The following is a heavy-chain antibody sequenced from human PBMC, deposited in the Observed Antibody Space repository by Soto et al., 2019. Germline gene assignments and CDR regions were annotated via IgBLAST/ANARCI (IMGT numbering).Heavy chain of an antibody. CDR1: GGTFSSYT. CDR3: ASYSSSWYYY. CDR2: IIPILGIA. J-gene: IGHJ4*02. Sequence: QVQLVQSGAEVKKPGSSVTVSCKASGGTFSSYTISWVRQAPGQGLEWMGRIIPILGIANYAQKFQCRVTITSDKSTSTAYMALSSLRSEDTAVYYCASYSSSWYYYWGQGTLVTVSS. D-gene: IGHD6-13*01. V-gene: IGHV1-69*02.